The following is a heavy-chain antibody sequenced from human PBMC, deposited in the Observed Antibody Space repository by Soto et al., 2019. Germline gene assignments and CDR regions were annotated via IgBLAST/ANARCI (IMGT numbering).Heavy chain of an antibody. D-gene: IGHD3-10*01. CDR3: ARDGGLAEDGMDV. Sequence: EMQLVETGGDLIQPGGSLRLSCAASGFTVSGNYMSWVRQAPGKGLEWVSVIYSGGSTYYADSVKGLFTISRDNSKNTLYLQMNSLRADDTAVYYCARDGGLAEDGMDVWGQGTTVTVSS. CDR2: IYSGGST. CDR1: GFTVSGNY. J-gene: IGHJ6*02. V-gene: IGHV3-53*02.